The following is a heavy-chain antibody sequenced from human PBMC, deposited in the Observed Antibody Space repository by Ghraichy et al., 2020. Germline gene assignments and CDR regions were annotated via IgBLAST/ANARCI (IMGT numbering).Heavy chain of an antibody. J-gene: IGHJ5*02. CDR3: ACVGGWGSSWFDP. CDR2: ISGSGSRT. V-gene: IGHV3-23*01. CDR1: GFTFNTYT. D-gene: IGHD1-26*01. Sequence: LSLTCAASGFTFNTYTMSWVRQAPGEGPEWLSAISGSGSRTCYADSVEGRFTISRDNSKNTLFLQMNSLRAEDTAVYYCACVGGWGSSWFDPWGQGTLVTVSS.